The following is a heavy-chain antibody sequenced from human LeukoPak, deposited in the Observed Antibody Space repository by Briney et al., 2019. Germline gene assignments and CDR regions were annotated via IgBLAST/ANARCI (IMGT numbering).Heavy chain of an antibody. CDR2: INPSGGST. CDR3: ARAVAAGRRFDY. V-gene: IGHV1-46*01. CDR1: GYTFTSNY. Sequence: GASVKVSRKPSGYTFTSNYIHWVRPAPGQGLEWMGTINPSGGSTTFAQKFQGRVTMTRDTSTSTLYMELSSLESDDTAMYFCARAVAAGRRFDYWGQGTLAIVSS. J-gene: IGHJ4*02. D-gene: IGHD6-13*01.